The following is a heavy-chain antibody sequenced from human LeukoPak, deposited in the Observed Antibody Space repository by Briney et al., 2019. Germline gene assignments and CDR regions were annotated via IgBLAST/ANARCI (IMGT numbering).Heavy chain of an antibody. Sequence: GGSLRLSCAASGFTFSTYAMSWVRQAPGKGLVWVSRISTDGSSTTYADSVKGRFTISRDNVKNTLFLQMNSLGAEDTAVYYCASYLTSIPSGMDVWGQGTTVTVSS. CDR3: ASYLTSIPSGMDV. V-gene: IGHV3-74*01. J-gene: IGHJ6*02. CDR1: GFTFSTYA. D-gene: IGHD2/OR15-2a*01. CDR2: ISTDGSST.